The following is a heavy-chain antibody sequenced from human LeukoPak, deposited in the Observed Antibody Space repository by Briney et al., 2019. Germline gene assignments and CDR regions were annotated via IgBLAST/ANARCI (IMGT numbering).Heavy chain of an antibody. D-gene: IGHD1-7*01. J-gene: IGHJ4*02. CDR1: GFIFSDHY. CDR2: SKNKAQSFLT. V-gene: IGHV3-72*01. Sequence: GGSLRLSCAASGFIFSDHYMDWVRQAPGKGLEWVARSKNKAQSFLTEYAASVKGRFIISRDDSRSSLFLQMNSLKTEDTAVYYCASPQRGSNNWNYFWGQGTLVTVSS. CDR3: ASPQRGSNNWNYF.